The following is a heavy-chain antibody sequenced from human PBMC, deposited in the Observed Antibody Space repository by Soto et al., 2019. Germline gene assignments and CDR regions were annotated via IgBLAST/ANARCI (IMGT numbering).Heavy chain of an antibody. Sequence: QMERSGAEVRKPGSSVMVSCKPSGGSLTSYPMAWVRQAPGQGFEWMGGIIPIHGTTEYAQKFQGRVTITADESTNRATLELTGLTSEDTAVYYCARGWGLVSWGQGTLVTVSS. J-gene: IGHJ4*02. D-gene: IGHD3-16*01. V-gene: IGHV1-69*01. CDR1: GGSLTSYP. CDR2: IIPIHGTT. CDR3: ARGWGLVS.